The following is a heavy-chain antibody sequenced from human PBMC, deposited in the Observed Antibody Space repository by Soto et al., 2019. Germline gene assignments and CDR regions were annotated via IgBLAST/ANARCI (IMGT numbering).Heavy chain of an antibody. CDR3: ARVDFWSGYYMAPIDP. J-gene: IGHJ5*02. CDR2: IYYSGST. Sequence: SETLSLTCTVSGGSISSYYWSWIRQPPGKGLEWIGYIYYSGSTNYNPPLKSRVTISVDTSKNQFSLKLSSVTAADTAVYYCARVDFWSGYYMAPIDPWGQGTLVTVSS. CDR1: GGSISSYY. D-gene: IGHD3-3*01. V-gene: IGHV4-59*01.